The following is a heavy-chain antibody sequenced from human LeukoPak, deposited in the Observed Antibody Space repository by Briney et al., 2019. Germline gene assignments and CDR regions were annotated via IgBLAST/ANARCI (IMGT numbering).Heavy chain of an antibody. CDR3: ARSMTTVTQRVFDY. V-gene: IGHV3-48*03. CDR2: ISSSGSTI. Sequence: GGSLRLSCAASGFTFSSYEMNWVRQAPGKGLEWVSYISSSGSTIYYADSVKGRFTISRDNAKNSLYLQMNSLRAEDTAVYYCARSMTTVTQRVFDYWGQGTLVTVSS. J-gene: IGHJ4*02. CDR1: GFTFSSYE. D-gene: IGHD4-17*01.